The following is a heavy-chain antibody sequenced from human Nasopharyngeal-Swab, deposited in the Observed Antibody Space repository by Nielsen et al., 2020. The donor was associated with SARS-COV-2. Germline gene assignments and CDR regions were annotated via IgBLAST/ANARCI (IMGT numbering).Heavy chain of an antibody. CDR3: ARGPRPKRHLDY. V-gene: IGHV1-8*01. Sequence: ASVKVSCKTSGYPFASFDINWVRQATGRGLEWVGWMNLDSGDTHYAQEFQGKVTLTRDTSRSTAYMELSSLRSEDTAVYYCARGPRPKRHLDYWGQGTLVTVSS. D-gene: IGHD1-1*01. CDR2: MNLDSGDT. CDR1: GYPFASFD. J-gene: IGHJ4*02.